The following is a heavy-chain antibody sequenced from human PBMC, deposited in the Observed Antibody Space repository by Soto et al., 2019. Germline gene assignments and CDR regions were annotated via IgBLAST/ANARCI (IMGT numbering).Heavy chain of an antibody. J-gene: IGHJ5*02. D-gene: IGHD3-10*01. CDR1: GGSFSGYY. Sequence: SETLSLTCAVYGGSFSGYYWSWIRQPPGKGLEWIGEINHSGSTNYNPSLKSRVTISVDTSKNQFSLKLSSVTAADTAVYYCARSGITMVRGVRVFDPWGQGTLVTVSS. V-gene: IGHV4-34*01. CDR2: INHSGST. CDR3: ARSGITMVRGVRVFDP.